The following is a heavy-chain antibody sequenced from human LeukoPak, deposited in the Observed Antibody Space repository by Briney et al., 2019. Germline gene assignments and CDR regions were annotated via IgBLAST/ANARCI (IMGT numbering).Heavy chain of an antibody. CDR3: ARGLYPSYWFDP. CDR1: GYTFTNYG. Sequence: ASVKVSCKASGYTFTNYGISWVRQAPGQGLEWMGWISPYFGNTNYVQKFQGRVTMTTDTSTSTAYMELRSLRSDDTAMYYCARGLYPSYWFDPWGQGTLVTVSS. J-gene: IGHJ5*02. V-gene: IGHV1-18*01. CDR2: ISPYFGNT. D-gene: IGHD2-2*01.